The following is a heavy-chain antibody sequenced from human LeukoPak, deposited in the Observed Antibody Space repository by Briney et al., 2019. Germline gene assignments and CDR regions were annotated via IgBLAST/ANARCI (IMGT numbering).Heavy chain of an antibody. J-gene: IGHJ4*02. CDR1: GFTFSSYG. D-gene: IGHD2-15*01. Sequence: GGSLRLSCAASGFTFSSYGMHWVRQAPGKGLEWVAFIRYDGSNKYYADSVKGRFTISRDNSKHTLYLQMNSLRAEDTAVYYCAKVRPSVVVVAAPIDYWGQGTLVTVSS. V-gene: IGHV3-30*02. CDR2: IRYDGSNK. CDR3: AKVRPSVVVVAAPIDY.